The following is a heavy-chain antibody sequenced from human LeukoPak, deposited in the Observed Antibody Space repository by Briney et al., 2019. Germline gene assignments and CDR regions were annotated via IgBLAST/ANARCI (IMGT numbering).Heavy chain of an antibody. V-gene: IGHV3-23*01. J-gene: IGHJ4*02. Sequence: PGGSLTLSCPASGFRFSTYAMSWVRQAPGKGLEWISGISGSTGSTYYADSVKGRFTISRDNSKNTLYLQMNTLRAEDTAVYYCAKSDPLMTAAGIFDYWGQGTLVTVSS. CDR1: GFRFSTYA. CDR3: AKSDPLMTAAGIFDY. CDR2: ISGSTGST. D-gene: IGHD6-25*01.